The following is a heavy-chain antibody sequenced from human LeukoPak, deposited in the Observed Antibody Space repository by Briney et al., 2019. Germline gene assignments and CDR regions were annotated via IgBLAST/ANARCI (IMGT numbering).Heavy chain of an antibody. CDR3: ARTDIVVVPAAIGIWEDAFDI. CDR2: IYHSGST. CDR1: GYSISSGYY. J-gene: IGHJ3*02. D-gene: IGHD2-2*02. Sequence: PSETLSLTCAVSGYSISSGYYWGWIRQPPGKGLEWIGSIYHSGSTYYNPSLKSRVTISVDTSKNQFSLKLSSVTAADTAVYYCARTDIVVVPAAIGIWEDAFDIWGQGTMVTVSS. V-gene: IGHV4-38-2*01.